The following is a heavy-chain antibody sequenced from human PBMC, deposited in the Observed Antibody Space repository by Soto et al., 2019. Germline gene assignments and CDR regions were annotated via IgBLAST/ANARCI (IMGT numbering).Heavy chain of an antibody. Sequence: GESLKISCKGSGYSFTSYWISWVRQMPGKGLEWMGRIDPSDSYTNYSPSFQGHVTISADKSISTAYLQWSSLKASDTAMYYCARHLLWFGESYNWFDPWGQGTLVTVSS. CDR3: ARHLLWFGESYNWFDP. D-gene: IGHD3-10*01. V-gene: IGHV5-10-1*01. J-gene: IGHJ5*02. CDR1: GYSFTSYW. CDR2: IDPSDSYT.